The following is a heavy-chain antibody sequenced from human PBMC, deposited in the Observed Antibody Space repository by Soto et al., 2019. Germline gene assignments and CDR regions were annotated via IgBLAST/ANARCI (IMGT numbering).Heavy chain of an antibody. CDR3: ASSIN. CDR1: GFPFSSYG. J-gene: IGHJ4*02. CDR2: IWYDGSNK. Sequence: SLRLSCAASGFPFSSYGMHWVRQAPGKGLDWVAVIWYDGSNKDYAESVKGRFTISRDNSRNTLYLQMNSLRADDTAVYDRASSINWGEGTLVTVSS. V-gene: IGHV3-33*01.